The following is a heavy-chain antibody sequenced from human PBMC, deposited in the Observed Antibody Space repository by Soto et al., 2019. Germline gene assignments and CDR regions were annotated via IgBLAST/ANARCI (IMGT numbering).Heavy chain of an antibody. CDR3: APRFYGDYAWYFDL. D-gene: IGHD4-17*01. CDR2: FDPEDGET. J-gene: IGHJ2*01. CDR1: GYTITELS. V-gene: IGHV1-24*01. Sequence: ASVKVSCKVSGYTITELSMHWVRQAPGKGLEWMGGFDPEDGETIYAQKFQGRVTMTEDTSTDTAYMELSSLRSEDTAVYYCAPRFYGDYAWYFDLWGRGTLVTVSS.